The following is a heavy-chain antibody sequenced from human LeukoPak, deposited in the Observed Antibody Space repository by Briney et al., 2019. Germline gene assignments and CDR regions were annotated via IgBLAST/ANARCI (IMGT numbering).Heavy chain of an antibody. J-gene: IGHJ3*02. Sequence: SETLSLTCTISGGSISSDYWGWIRQPPGKGLERIGNIYFGGSTYYNPSLKSRVTISIDTSKKHFSLKLSSVTAADTAVYYCARTDIYYPYDTFDIWGQGTMVTVSS. CDR3: ARTDIYYPYDTFDI. V-gene: IGHV4-39*07. CDR2: IYFGGST. CDR1: GGSISSDY. D-gene: IGHD1-26*01.